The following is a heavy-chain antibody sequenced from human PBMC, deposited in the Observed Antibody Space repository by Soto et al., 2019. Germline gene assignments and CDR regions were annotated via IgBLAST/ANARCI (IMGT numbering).Heavy chain of an antibody. Sequence: QVQLVESGGGLVKPGGSLRLSCAASGFTFRDYYMNWIRQAPGKGLEWVSYISGSADTIYYADSVKGRFTISRENAKNSPYLQMNSLRAEDTAVYYCARAKAGYYYYGMDVWGQGTTVTVSS. CDR3: ARAKAGYYYYGMDV. J-gene: IGHJ6*02. CDR2: ISGSADTI. CDR1: GFTFRDYY. V-gene: IGHV3-11*01.